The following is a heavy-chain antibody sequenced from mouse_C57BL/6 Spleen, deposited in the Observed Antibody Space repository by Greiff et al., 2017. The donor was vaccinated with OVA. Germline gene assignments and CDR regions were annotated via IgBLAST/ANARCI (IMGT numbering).Heavy chain of an antibody. J-gene: IGHJ4*01. D-gene: IGHD2-2*01. CDR3: AGVTTGYYAMDY. Sequence: VQLQQSGPELVQPGASVKISCKASGYAFSSSWMNWVKQRPGKGLEWIGRIYPGDGDTNYNGKFKGKATLTADKSSSTAYMQLSSLTSEDSAVYFCAGVTTGYYAMDYWGQGTSVTVSS. V-gene: IGHV1-82*01. CDR1: GYAFSSSW. CDR2: IYPGDGDT.